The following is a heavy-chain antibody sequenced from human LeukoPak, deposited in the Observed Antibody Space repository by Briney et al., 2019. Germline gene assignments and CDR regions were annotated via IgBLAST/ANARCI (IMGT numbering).Heavy chain of an antibody. CDR3: ARSIEGSGSYYRFDP. J-gene: IGHJ5*02. Sequence: GASVKVSCKASGYTFTNYGISWVRQAPGQGLEWMGWISTYNGNTNYAQKLQGRVTMTTDTSTRTAYMELRSLRSDDTAVYYCARSIEGSGSYYRFDPWGQGTQVTVSS. CDR1: GYTFTNYG. D-gene: IGHD3-10*01. V-gene: IGHV1-18*01. CDR2: ISTYNGNT.